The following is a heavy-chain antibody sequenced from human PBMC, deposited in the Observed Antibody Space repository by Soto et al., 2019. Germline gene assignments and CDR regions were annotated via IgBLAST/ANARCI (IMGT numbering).Heavy chain of an antibody. V-gene: IGHV4-34*01. D-gene: IGHD4-17*01. CDR3: ARGLGDDYGDFQY. CDR1: GGSFSGYY. J-gene: IGHJ4*02. Sequence: PSETLSLTCAVYGGSFSGYYWSWIRQPPGKGLEWIGEINHSGSTNYNPSLKSRVTISVDTSKNQFSLKLSSVTAADTAVYYCARGLGDDYGDFQYWGQGTLVTVSS. CDR2: INHSGST.